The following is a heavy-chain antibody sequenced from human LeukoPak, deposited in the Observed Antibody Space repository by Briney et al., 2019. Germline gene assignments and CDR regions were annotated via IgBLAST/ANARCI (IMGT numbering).Heavy chain of an antibody. CDR3: ARVQWELLYPDY. CDR2: ISYDGSYR. CDR1: GFTFSSYA. D-gene: IGHD1-26*01. V-gene: IGHV3-30-3*01. J-gene: IGHJ4*02. Sequence: GGSLRLSCAASGFTFSSYAMHWVRQAPGKGLEWVALISYDGSYRYYADSVKGRFTISRDNSKNTLYLQMNSLRADDTAVYYCARVQWELLYPDYWGQGTLVTVSS.